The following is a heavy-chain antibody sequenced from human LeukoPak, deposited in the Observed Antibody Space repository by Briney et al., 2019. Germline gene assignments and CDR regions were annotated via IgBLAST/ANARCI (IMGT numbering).Heavy chain of an antibody. D-gene: IGHD3-22*01. CDR3: ARDLTYYYDSSGYVFGY. V-gene: IGHV3-21*01. CDR2: ISSSSSYI. Sequence: GGSLRLSCAASGFTFSSYSMNWVRQAPGKGLEWVSSISSSSSYIYYADSVKGRFTISRDNAKNSLYLQMNSLRAEDTAVYYCARDLTYYYDSSGYVFGYWGQGTLVTVSS. J-gene: IGHJ4*02. CDR1: GFTFSSYS.